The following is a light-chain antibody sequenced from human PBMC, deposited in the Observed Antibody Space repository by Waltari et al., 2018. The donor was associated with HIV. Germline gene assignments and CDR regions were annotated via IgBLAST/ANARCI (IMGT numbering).Light chain of an antibody. CDR3: SSYTAYSTLI. V-gene: IGLV2-14*01. CDR2: DVS. Sequence: QSALTQPASVSGSPGQSITISCTGTSSDVGGYNYVSWYQQYPGKAPKLMIFDVSKRPSGVSARFSGSKSGNTASLTISGLQAEDEADYYCSSYTAYSTLIFGGGTKLTVL. CDR1: SSDVGGYNY. J-gene: IGLJ2*01.